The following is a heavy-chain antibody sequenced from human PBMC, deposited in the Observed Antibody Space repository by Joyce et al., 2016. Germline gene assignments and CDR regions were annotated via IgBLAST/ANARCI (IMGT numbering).Heavy chain of an antibody. CDR2: TYYRSKWSS. CDR1: GDNVSSNSTA. Sequence: QVQLQQSGPGLVKPSQTLSLTCAISGDNVSSNSTAWNWIRQSPSRGLEWLGRTYYRSKWSSDYPVSVKCRMTINPDTSKNQFSLQVNSLTPEDTAVYYCARGTGSFNLWGQGTMVTVSS. D-gene: IGHD7-27*01. V-gene: IGHV6-1*01. J-gene: IGHJ3*01. CDR3: ARGTGSFNL.